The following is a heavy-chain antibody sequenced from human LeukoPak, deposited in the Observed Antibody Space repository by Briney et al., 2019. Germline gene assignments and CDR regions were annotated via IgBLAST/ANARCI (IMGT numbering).Heavy chain of an antibody. Sequence: PSETLSLTCTVSGGSISSYYWSWIRQPPGKGLEYVSAISSNGGSTYYANSVKGRFTISRDNSKNTLYLQMGSLRAEDMAVYYCARDATDYGDYYYLLDYWGQGTLVTVSS. CDR2: ISSNGGST. CDR1: GGSISSYY. CDR3: ARDATDYGDYYYLLDY. V-gene: IGHV3-64*01. D-gene: IGHD4-17*01. J-gene: IGHJ4*02.